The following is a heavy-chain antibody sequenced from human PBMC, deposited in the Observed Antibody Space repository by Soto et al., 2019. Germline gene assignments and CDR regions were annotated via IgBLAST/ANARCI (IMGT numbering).Heavy chain of an antibody. Sequence: GGPLRLSGAPSGFTFSSYTMNSVRQAPGKGLEWVSSISSTSSYIYYADSVKGRFTISRDNAKNSLYLQMNSLRAEDTAVYYCASAPAGPSGVWGQGTTVTVSS. CDR2: ISSTSSYI. CDR3: ASAPAGPSGV. CDR1: GFTFSSYT. D-gene: IGHD2-2*01. J-gene: IGHJ6*02. V-gene: IGHV3-21*01.